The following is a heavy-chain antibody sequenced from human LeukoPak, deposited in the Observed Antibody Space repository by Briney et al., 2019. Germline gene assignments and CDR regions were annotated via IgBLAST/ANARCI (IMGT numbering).Heavy chain of an antibody. V-gene: IGHV3-30*02. CDR1: GFSFTNYG. J-gene: IGHJ3*02. CDR2: IRYDGSNK. Sequence: GGSLRLSCVASGFSFTNYGMHWVRQAPGKGLEWVAFIRYDGSNKYYADSVKGRFTVSRDSSKSTLYLQMNGLTVEDTAFYFCAKARNNIPFDMWGQGTMVTVSS. CDR3: AKARNNIPFDM. D-gene: IGHD2/OR15-2a*01.